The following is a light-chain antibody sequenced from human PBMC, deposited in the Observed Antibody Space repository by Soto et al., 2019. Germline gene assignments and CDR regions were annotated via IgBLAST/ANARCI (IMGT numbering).Light chain of an antibody. Sequence: DIQMTQSPSTLSASVGDRVTISCRASQSISSWLAWYQQKPGMTPKLLIYDASRLESGVPSRFSGSGSGTDFTLTISSLQPDDFAAYYCQQYNDYVISFGQGTKLEMK. CDR1: QSISSW. CDR2: DAS. CDR3: QQYNDYVIS. V-gene: IGKV1-5*01. J-gene: IGKJ2*01.